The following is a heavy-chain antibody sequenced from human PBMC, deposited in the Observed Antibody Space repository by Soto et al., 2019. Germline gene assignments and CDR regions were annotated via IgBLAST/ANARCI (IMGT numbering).Heavy chain of an antibody. V-gene: IGHV4-34*01. J-gene: IGHJ4*02. Sequence: PSETLSLTCAVYGGSFSGYSSSWIRQPPGKGLEWIGEINHSGSTNYNPSLKSRVTISVDTSKNQFSLKLSSVTAADTAVYYCARGPPLLWFGESPRYFDYWGQGTLVTVS. CDR2: INHSGST. CDR3: ARGPPLLWFGESPRYFDY. D-gene: IGHD3-10*01. CDR1: GGSFSGYS.